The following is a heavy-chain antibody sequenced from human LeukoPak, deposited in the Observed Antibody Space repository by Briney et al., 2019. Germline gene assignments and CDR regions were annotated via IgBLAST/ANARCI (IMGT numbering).Heavy chain of an antibody. D-gene: IGHD2-15*01. J-gene: IGHJ5*02. CDR2: FDPEDGET. CDR3: ATLDGGPLYCSGGSCSRYNWFDP. Sequence: ASLKVSCKVSGYTLTELSMNWVRQAPGKGLEWMEGFDPEDGETIYAQKFQGRVTMTEDTSTDTAYMELSCLRSEDTAVYYCATLDGGPLYCSGGSCSRYNWFDPWGQGTLVTVSS. CDR1: GYTLTELS. V-gene: IGHV1-24*01.